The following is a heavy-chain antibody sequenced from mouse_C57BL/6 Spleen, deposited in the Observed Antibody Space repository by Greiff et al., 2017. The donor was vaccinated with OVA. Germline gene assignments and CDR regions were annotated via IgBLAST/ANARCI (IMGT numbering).Heavy chain of an antibody. CDR1: GYTFTSYW. Sequence: VQLQQPGAELVKPGASVKLSCKASGYTFTSYWMHWVKQRPGQGLEWIGMIHPNSGSTNYNEKFKSKATLTVDKSSSTAYMQLSSLTSEDSAVYYCAPSNWDGYAMDYWGQGTSVTVSS. CDR3: APSNWDGYAMDY. D-gene: IGHD4-1*01. V-gene: IGHV1-64*01. CDR2: IHPNSGST. J-gene: IGHJ4*01.